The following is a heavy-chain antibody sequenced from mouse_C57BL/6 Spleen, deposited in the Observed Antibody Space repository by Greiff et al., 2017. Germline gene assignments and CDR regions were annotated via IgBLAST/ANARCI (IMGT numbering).Heavy chain of an antibody. Sequence: QVQLQQPGAELVKPGASVKLSCKASGYTFTSYWMHWVKQRPGQGLEWIGMIHPNSGSTKYNEKFKSKATLTVNKSSSTAYMQLSSLTSEDSAVYYCANNSRSSCAYWGQGTTLTVAS. V-gene: IGHV1-64*01. CDR1: GYTFTSYW. D-gene: IGHD2-12*01. J-gene: IGHJ2*01. CDR3: ANNSRSSCAY. CDR2: IHPNSGST.